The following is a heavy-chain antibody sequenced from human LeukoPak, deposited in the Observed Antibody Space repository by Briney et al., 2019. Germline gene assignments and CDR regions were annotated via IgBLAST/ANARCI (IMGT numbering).Heavy chain of an antibody. J-gene: IGHJ4*02. D-gene: IGHD5-24*01. CDR1: GGSISGYY. CDR2: IYYSGST. Sequence: SETLSLTCTVSGGSISGYYWSWIRQPPGKGLEWIGYIYYSGSTNYNPSLKSRVTTSVDTSKNQFSLKLSSVTAADTAVYYCAREIGINGYNYVDYWGQGTLVTVSS. CDR3: AREIGINGYNYVDY. V-gene: IGHV4-59*01.